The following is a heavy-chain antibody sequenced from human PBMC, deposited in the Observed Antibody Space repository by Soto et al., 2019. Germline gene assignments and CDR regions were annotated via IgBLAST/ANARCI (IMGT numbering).Heavy chain of an antibody. CDR3: ARDRGYSYGTGGFDY. V-gene: IGHV1-46*01. D-gene: IGHD5-18*01. J-gene: IGHJ4*02. Sequence: GASVKVSCKASGYTFTSYYMHWVRQAPGQGHEWMGIINPSGGSTSYAQKFQGRVTMTRDTSTSTVYMELSSLRSEDTAVYYCARDRGYSYGTGGFDYWGQGTLVTSPQ. CDR1: GYTFTSYY. CDR2: INPSGGST.